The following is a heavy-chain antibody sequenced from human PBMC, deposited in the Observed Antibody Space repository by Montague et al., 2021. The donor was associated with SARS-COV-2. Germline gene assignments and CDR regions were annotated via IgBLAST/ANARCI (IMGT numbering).Heavy chain of an antibody. CDR2: ISYDGSNK. J-gene: IGHJ6*02. Sequence: SLRLSCAASGFTFSSYAMHWVRQAPGKGLEWVAVISYDGSNKYYADSVKGRFTISRDNSKNTLYLQMNSLRAEDTAVYYCARGPLLLGYCSSTSCYLPANCYYGMDVWGQGTTVTVSS. CDR1: GFTFSSYA. D-gene: IGHD2-2*01. CDR3: ARGPLLLGYCSSTSCYLPANCYYGMDV. V-gene: IGHV3-30*04.